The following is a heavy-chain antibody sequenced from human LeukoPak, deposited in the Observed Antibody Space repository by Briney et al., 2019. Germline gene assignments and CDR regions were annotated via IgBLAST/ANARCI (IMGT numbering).Heavy chain of an antibody. CDR2: ISDSGGDT. CDR1: GFTFSSYA. D-gene: IGHD3-16*01. J-gene: IGHJ4*02. V-gene: IGHV3-23*01. CDR3: AKEKSNYDDVGS. Sequence: PGGSLRLSCAASGFTFSSYAMRWVRQAPGKGLEWVSTISDSGGDTYYADSVKGRFTISRVNSKNTLYLQMNSLRAEDTAVYYCAKEKSNYDDVGSWGQGTLVTVSS.